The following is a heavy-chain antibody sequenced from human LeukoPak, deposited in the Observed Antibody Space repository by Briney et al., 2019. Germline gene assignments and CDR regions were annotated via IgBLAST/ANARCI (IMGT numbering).Heavy chain of an antibody. CDR3: VKDLHSGWSFDY. CDR1: GFTFNNFG. D-gene: IGHD6-19*01. CDR2: ISYDGSDK. J-gene: IGHJ4*02. Sequence: GGSLRLSCAASGFTFNNFGLYWVRQAPGKGLEWVAFISYDGSDKNCVDSVQGRFTISRDNSKNTLYLQMNSLRVDDTAVYYCVKDLHSGWSFDYWGQGILVTVSS. V-gene: IGHV3-30*02.